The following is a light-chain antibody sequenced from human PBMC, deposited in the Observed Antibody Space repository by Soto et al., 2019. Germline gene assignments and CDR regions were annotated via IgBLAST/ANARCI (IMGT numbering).Light chain of an antibody. Sequence: EIVLTQSPGTLSLSPGERATLSCRAIQSVSSNYLAWYQQIPGQAPRLLIYGVSSRAAGIPDRFSGSGSGTEFTLTISSLQSEDFAVYYCQQYNNWPPWTFGQGTKVDI. CDR1: QSVSSNY. CDR3: QQYNNWPPWT. CDR2: GVS. J-gene: IGKJ1*01. V-gene: IGKV3-20*01.